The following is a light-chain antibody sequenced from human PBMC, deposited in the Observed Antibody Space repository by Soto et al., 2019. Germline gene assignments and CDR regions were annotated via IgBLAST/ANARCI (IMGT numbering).Light chain of an antibody. CDR1: QSVYSY. CDR3: QHRSNWLT. Sequence: IVLTQSPATLSLSPGERDTLSCRASQSVYSYLVWYQQKPGQAPRLLIHDVFNRAVGIPARFSGSGSETDFTLTISSLEPEDSAVYYCQHRSNWLTFGGGTKVDIK. CDR2: DVF. J-gene: IGKJ4*01. V-gene: IGKV3-11*01.